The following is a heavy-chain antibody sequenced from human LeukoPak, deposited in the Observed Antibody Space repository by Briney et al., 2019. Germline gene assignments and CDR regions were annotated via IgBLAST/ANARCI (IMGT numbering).Heavy chain of an antibody. V-gene: IGHV4-38-2*02. D-gene: IGHD6-13*01. CDR2: IFYSGST. J-gene: IGHJ5*02. CDR3: ARGYSSSWYLNWFDP. CDR1: GYSISSGYY. Sequence: SETLSLTCTVSGYSISSGYYWGWIRQPPGKGLEWIGNIFYSGSTYYSPSLRSRVTISVDTSKNQFSLKLTSVTAADTAVYYCARGYSSSWYLNWFDPWGQGTLVTVSS.